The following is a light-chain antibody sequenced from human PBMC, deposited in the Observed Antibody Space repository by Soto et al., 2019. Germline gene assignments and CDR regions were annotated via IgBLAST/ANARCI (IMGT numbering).Light chain of an antibody. CDR2: AAS. Sequence: DIQLTQSPSSLSASVRNRVTITCRASQGIGSSLAWYQQKPGKAPKLLIYAASTLQSGVPSRFSGSGSGTEFTLTISSLQPEDFATYYCQQLNIYPYTFGQGTKLEIK. CDR3: QQLNIYPYT. V-gene: IGKV1-9*01. J-gene: IGKJ2*01. CDR1: QGIGSS.